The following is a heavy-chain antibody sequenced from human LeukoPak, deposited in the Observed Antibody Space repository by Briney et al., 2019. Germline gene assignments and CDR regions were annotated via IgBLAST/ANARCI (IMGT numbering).Heavy chain of an antibody. J-gene: IGHJ4*02. V-gene: IGHV3-7*01. Sequence: PGGSLRLSRAASGFTFSSYWMSWVRQAPGKGLEWVANIKQDGSEKYYVDSVKGRFTISRGNAKNSLYLQMNSLRAEDTAVYYCASRTYYDFWSGYYTEGGWGQGTLVTVSS. D-gene: IGHD3-3*01. CDR1: GFTFSSYW. CDR2: IKQDGSEK. CDR3: ASRTYYDFWSGYYTEGG.